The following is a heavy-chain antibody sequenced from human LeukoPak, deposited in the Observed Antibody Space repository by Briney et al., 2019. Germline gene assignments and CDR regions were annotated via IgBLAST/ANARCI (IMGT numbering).Heavy chain of an antibody. CDR2: ISYDGSNK. Sequence: QSGGSLRLSCAASGFTFSSYAMHWVRQAPGKGLEWVAVISYDGSNKYYADSVKGRFTISRDNSKNTLYLQMNSLRAEDTAVYYCARSSGYVNDAFDIWGQGTMVTVSS. J-gene: IGHJ3*02. CDR1: GFTFSSYA. CDR3: ARSSGYVNDAFDI. D-gene: IGHD3-22*01. V-gene: IGHV3-30*04.